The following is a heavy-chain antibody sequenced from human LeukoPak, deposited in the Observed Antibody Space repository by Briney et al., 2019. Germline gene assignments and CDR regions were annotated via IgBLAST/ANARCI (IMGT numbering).Heavy chain of an antibody. CDR3: ARDSGSYPNRRFDY. J-gene: IGHJ4*02. V-gene: IGHV1-69*13. CDR2: IIPIFGTA. CDR1: GGTFSSYA. Sequence: SVKVSCTASGGTFSSYAISWVRQAPGQGLEWMGGIIPIFGTANYAQKFQGRVTITADESTSTAYMELSSLRSEDTAVYYCARDSGSYPNRRFDYWGQGTLVTVSS. D-gene: IGHD1-26*01.